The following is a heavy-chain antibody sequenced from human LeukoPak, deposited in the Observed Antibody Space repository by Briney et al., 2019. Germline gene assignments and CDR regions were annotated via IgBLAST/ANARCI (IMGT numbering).Heavy chain of an antibody. CDR2: INPNSGGT. CDR3: ARADDFWSGLANTLSY. V-gene: IGHV1-2*02. D-gene: IGHD3-3*01. Sequence: ASVKVSCKASGYTFTGYYMHWVRQTPGQGLEWMGWINPNSGGTNYAQKFQGRVTMTRDTSISTAYMELSRLRSDDTAVYYCARADDFWSGLANTLSYWGQGTLVTVSS. J-gene: IGHJ4*02. CDR1: GYTFTGYY.